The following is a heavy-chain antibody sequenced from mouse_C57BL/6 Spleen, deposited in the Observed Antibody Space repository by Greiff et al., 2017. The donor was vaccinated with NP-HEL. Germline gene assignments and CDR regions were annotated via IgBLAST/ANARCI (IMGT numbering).Heavy chain of an antibody. CDR3: ARWLLEYYAMDY. CDR2: IDPSDSYT. V-gene: IGHV1-59*01. CDR1: GYTFTSYW. Sequence: QVQLKQPGAELVRPGTSVKLSCKASGYTFTSYWMHWVKQRPGQGLEWIGVIDPSDSYTNYNQKFKGKATLTVDTSSSTAYMQLSSLTSEDSAVYYCARWLLEYYAMDYWGQGTSVTVSS. D-gene: IGHD2-3*01. J-gene: IGHJ4*01.